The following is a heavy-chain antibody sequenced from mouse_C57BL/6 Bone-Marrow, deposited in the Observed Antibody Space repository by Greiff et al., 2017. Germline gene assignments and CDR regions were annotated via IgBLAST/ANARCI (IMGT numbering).Heavy chain of an antibody. Sequence: QVQLQQSGAELVRPGTSVKVSCKASGYAFTNYLIEWVKQRPGQGLEWIGVINPGSGGTNYNEKFKGKATLTADKSSSTAYMQLSSLTSEDSAVDFCARLNYGSSYASFAYWGQGTLVTVSA. CDR3: ARLNYGSSYASFAY. D-gene: IGHD1-1*01. V-gene: IGHV1-54*01. CDR2: INPGSGGT. CDR1: GYAFTNYL. J-gene: IGHJ3*01.